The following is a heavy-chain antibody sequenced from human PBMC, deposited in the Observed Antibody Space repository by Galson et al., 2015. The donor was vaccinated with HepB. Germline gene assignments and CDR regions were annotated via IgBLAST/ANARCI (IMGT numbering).Heavy chain of an antibody. D-gene: IGHD6-19*01. Sequence: LRLSCAGSGFTFSDFYMDWVRQAPGKGLEWVGRIRNKINRYSTDYAGSVKGRFTISRDGSKNSVYLQMNGLETEDTAVYYCSRAPYARGWYPDYWGQGTLVTVSS. J-gene: IGHJ4*02. CDR3: SRAPYARGWYPDY. CDR1: GFTFSDFY. V-gene: IGHV3-72*01. CDR2: IRNKINRYST.